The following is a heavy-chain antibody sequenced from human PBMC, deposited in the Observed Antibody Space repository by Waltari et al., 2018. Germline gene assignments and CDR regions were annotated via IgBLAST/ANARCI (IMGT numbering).Heavy chain of an antibody. V-gene: IGHV4-34*01. D-gene: IGHD3-16*02. CDR3: ARGSSYDYIWGSYRYSNWFDP. CDR2: INRSAST. J-gene: IGHJ5*02. CDR1: GGSFSGYY. Sequence: QVQLQQWGAGLLKPSETLSLTGAVYGGSFSGYYWSWIRQPPGKGLGAIGEINRSASTNYNPSLKSRVTISVDTSKNQFSLKLSSLTAADTAVYYCARGSSYDYIWGSYRYSNWFDPWGQGTLVTVSS.